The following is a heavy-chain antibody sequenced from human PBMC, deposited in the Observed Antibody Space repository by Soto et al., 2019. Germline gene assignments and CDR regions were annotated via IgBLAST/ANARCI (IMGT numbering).Heavy chain of an antibody. Sequence: QVQLVQSGAEVKKPGASVKVSCKASGYTFTSYYMHWVRQAPGQGLEWMGIINPSGGSTSYAQKFRGRVTMTRDTSTSTVYMELSSLRSEDTAVYYCARSPDPTMIVVAFDIWGQGTMVTVSS. CDR1: GYTFTSYY. J-gene: IGHJ3*02. V-gene: IGHV1-46*01. CDR3: ARSPDPTMIVVAFDI. D-gene: IGHD3-22*01. CDR2: INPSGGST.